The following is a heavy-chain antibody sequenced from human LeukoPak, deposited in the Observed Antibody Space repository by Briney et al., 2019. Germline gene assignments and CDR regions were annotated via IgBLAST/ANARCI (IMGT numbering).Heavy chain of an antibody. CDR2: INHSGST. Sequence: PSETLSLTRAVYGGSFSGYYWSWIRQPPGKGLEWIGEINHSGSTNYNPSLKSRVTISVDTSKNQFSLRLNSVTAADTAVYYCARDSSRWNNLDYWAWGTLVTVSS. CDR3: ARDSSRWNNLDY. CDR1: GGSFSGYY. V-gene: IGHV4-34*01. D-gene: IGHD6-13*01. J-gene: IGHJ4*02.